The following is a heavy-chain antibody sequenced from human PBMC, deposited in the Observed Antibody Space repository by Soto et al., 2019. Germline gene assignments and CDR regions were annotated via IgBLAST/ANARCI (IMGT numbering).Heavy chain of an antibody. V-gene: IGHV3-13*04. CDR2: IGTAGDT. J-gene: IGHJ4*02. CDR1: GFTFSSYD. CDR3: ARAIGPTLFDY. Sequence: GGSLRLSCSASGFTFSSYDMHWVRQGPGKGLEWVSAIGTAGDTNYAGSVKGRSTISRENAKNSLYLQMNSLRAGDTAIYFCARAIGPTLFDYWGQGTLDTVSS. D-gene: IGHD3-22*01.